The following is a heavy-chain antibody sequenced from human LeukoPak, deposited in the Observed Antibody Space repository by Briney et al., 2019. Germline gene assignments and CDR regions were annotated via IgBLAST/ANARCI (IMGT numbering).Heavy chain of an antibody. D-gene: IGHD3-16*02. CDR1: GYTFTSYD. J-gene: IGHJ4*02. V-gene: IGHV1-8*01. Sequence: ASVKVSCKASGYTFTSYDINWVRQANGQGLEWMGWMNTNGGNTGYAQKFQGRVTMTRNTCISTAYMELSSLRAGDTAADHCSGGRYGWGSYRFIGYWGQGTLVTVSS. CDR3: SGGRYGWGSYRFIGY. CDR2: MNTNGGNT.